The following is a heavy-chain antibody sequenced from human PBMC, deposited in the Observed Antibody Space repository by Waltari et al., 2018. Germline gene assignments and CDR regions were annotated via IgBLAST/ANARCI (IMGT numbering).Heavy chain of an antibody. Sequence: QLQLQESGPGLVKPSETLSLTCPVSSGAISSSGYYWGWIRQPPGKGLEWMGSIYYSGNTYYNPSLKNRVTISVDTSKNQFSLMVTSVTAADTAVYYCAKVWKNYRTDYWGQGTLVTVSS. CDR3: AKVWKNYRTDY. V-gene: IGHV4-39*07. J-gene: IGHJ4*02. CDR1: SGAISSSGYY. CDR2: IYYSGNT. D-gene: IGHD3-16*02.